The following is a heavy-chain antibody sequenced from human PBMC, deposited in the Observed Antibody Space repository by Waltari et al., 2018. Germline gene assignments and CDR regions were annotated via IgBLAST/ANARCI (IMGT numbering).Heavy chain of an antibody. CDR3: ARAVGAIKHPDWFDP. Sequence: QVQLQESGPGLVKPSQTLSLTCTVSGASISSGSYHWSWIRPPAGKGLEWIGRIYTSGSTNYNPSLKSRVTISVDTSKNQFSLKLSSVTAADTAVYYCARAVGAIKHPDWFDPWGQGTLVTVSS. D-gene: IGHD1-26*01. CDR1: GASISSGSYH. CDR2: IYTSGST. J-gene: IGHJ5*02. V-gene: IGHV4-61*02.